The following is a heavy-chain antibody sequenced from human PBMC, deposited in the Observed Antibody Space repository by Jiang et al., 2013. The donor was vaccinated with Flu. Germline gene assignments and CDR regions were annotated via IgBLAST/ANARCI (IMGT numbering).Heavy chain of an antibody. V-gene: IGHV4-4*02. CDR1: GGSISSSNW. J-gene: IGHJ4*02. CDR3: ARTARLELGGEPYYFDY. Sequence: GSGLVKPSGTLSLTCAVSGGSISSSNWWSWVRQPPGKGLEWIGEIYHSGSTNYNPSLKSRVTISVDKSKNQFSLKLSSVTAADTAVYYCARTARLELGGEPYYFDYWGQGTLVTVSS. D-gene: IGHD1-7*01. CDR2: IYHSGST.